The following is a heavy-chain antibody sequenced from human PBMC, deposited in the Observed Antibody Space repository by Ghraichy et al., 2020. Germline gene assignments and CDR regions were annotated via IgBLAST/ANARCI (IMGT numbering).Heavy chain of an antibody. V-gene: IGHV5-51*01. CDR1: GYRFTNYW. D-gene: IGHD1-1*01. CDR2: IYPDDSDT. Sequence: GESLNISCKVLGYRFTNYWIAWVRQVPGKGLEWVGIIYPDDSDTRYGPSFRGQVAMSVDKSINTAYLQWNSLEVSDTAMYFCSRGGTMGRYNYYYMDVWGKGTTVTVSS. J-gene: IGHJ6*03. CDR3: SRGGTMGRYNYYYMDV.